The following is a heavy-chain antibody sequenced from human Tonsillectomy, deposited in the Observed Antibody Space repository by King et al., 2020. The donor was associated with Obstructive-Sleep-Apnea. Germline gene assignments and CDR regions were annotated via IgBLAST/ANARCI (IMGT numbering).Heavy chain of an antibody. V-gene: IGHV3-23*04. J-gene: IGHJ3*02. CDR1: RFTFSSYA. CDR3: AKVRQQWLVRGAFDI. CDR2: MSGSGGGP. Sequence: VQLVESGGGLVQPGGSLRLSCAASRFTFSSYAMNWVRQAPGKGLGWGSGMSGSGGGPYNADSGKGRFTSSRDNSKNTLYLQMNSLRPEDTAIYYCAKVRQQWLVRGAFDIWGQGTMVTVSS. D-gene: IGHD6-19*01.